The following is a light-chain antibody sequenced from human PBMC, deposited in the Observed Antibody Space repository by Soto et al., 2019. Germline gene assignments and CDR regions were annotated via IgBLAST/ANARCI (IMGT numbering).Light chain of an antibody. CDR3: QQSYSSPRFT. V-gene: IGKV1-39*01. CDR1: QSISGH. J-gene: IGKJ3*01. Sequence: DIQMTQSPSSLSASVGDRVTITCRASQSISGHLNWYQHKPGKAPELLIYATSTLHIGVPSRFSGSGSGTDFSLTISSLQPEDFATFYRQQSYSSPRFTFGPGTKVDI. CDR2: ATS.